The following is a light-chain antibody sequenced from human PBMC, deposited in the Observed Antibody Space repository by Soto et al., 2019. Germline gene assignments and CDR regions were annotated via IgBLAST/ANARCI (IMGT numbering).Light chain of an antibody. V-gene: IGKV1-5*03. CDR2: KAS. Sequence: DTQMTQSPSTLSASVGDRVTITCRARQSISNWLAWYQQRPGRAPKLLIYKASNLQSGVPSRFSGSGSGTEFTLTINSLQPDDFAIYYCQQYNTFLPTFGQGTKVDFK. CDR3: QQYNTFLPT. CDR1: QSISNW. J-gene: IGKJ1*01.